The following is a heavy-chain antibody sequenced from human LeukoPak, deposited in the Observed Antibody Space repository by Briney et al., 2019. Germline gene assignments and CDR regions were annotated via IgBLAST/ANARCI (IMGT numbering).Heavy chain of an antibody. J-gene: IGHJ6*03. Sequence: GSVKASFKGSGYTFTSYDFNGVRQATGQGRKGMGWMNPNSGNTGYAQKFQGRVTITRNTSISTAYTELSSLRSEDTAVYYCARGFTGSYMDVWGKGTTVTVSS. CDR1: GYTFTSYD. V-gene: IGHV1-8*03. CDR3: ARGFTGSYMDV. CDR2: MNPNSGNT. D-gene: IGHD3-10*01.